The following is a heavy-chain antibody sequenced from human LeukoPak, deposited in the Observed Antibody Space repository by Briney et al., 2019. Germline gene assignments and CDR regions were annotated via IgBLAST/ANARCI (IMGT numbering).Heavy chain of an antibody. CDR3: ARDAYYYDSSGYRQFDY. V-gene: IGHV3-23*01. CDR1: GFTVSSNY. Sequence: GGSLRLSCAASGFTVSSNYMSWVRQAPGKGLEWVSGISGSGDSTYYADSVKGRFTISRDNSKNTLYLQMNSLRAEDTAVYYCARDAYYYDSSGYRQFDYWGQGTLVTVSS. D-gene: IGHD3-22*01. J-gene: IGHJ4*02. CDR2: ISGSGDST.